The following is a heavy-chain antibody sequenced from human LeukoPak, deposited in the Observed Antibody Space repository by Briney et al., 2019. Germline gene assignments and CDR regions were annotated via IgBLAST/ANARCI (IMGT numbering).Heavy chain of an antibody. V-gene: IGHV4-38-2*02. CDR3: ARDRVGATYAFDI. Sequence: SETLSLTCAVSGYSISSAYSWRWMRQPPGKGLEWIVSIHHSGSTYFNPSLKSRVTISVDTSKNQFSLKLTSVTAADTAVYYCARDRVGATYAFDISGQGTMVTVSS. J-gene: IGHJ3*02. D-gene: IGHD1-26*01. CDR2: IHHSGST. CDR1: GYSISSAYS.